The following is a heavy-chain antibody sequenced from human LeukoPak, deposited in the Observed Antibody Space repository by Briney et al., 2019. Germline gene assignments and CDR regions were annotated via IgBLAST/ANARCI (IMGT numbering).Heavy chain of an antibody. CDR2: IHYIRDGP. J-gene: IGHJ4*02. CDR1: GFRFSRYA. Sequence: AGGSLRLSCVGSGFRFSRYAMSWVRQAPGKGLEWVATIHYIRDGPYYADSVEGRFTISRDDSKNTVYLQMNSLRAEDTAVYYCARGPLIAAAGTWWGQGTLVTVSS. V-gene: IGHV3-23*01. D-gene: IGHD6-13*01. CDR3: ARGPLIAAAGTW.